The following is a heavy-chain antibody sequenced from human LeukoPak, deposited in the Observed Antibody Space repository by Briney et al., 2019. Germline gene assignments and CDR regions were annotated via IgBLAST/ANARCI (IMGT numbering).Heavy chain of an antibody. CDR3: AKGSLIAVAGNFDY. J-gene: IGHJ4*02. Sequence: GESLRLSCAASGFTFSSYAMTWVRQAPGKGLEWVSAISGSGGSTYYADSVKGRLTISRDNSKNTLYLQMNSLRAEDTAVYYCAKGSLIAVAGNFDYWGQGTLVTVSS. CDR2: ISGSGGST. D-gene: IGHD6-19*01. V-gene: IGHV3-23*01. CDR1: GFTFSSYA.